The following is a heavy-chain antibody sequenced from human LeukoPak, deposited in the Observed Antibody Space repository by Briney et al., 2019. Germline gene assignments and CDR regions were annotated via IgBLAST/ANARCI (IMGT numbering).Heavy chain of an antibody. Sequence: SETLSLTCTVSGGSISSGSYYWGWIRQPPGKGLEWIGSIYYSGSTYYNPSLKSRVTISVDTSKNQFSLKLSSVTAADTAVYYCARVISSLLWFGFDIWGQGTMVTVSS. D-gene: IGHD3-10*01. V-gene: IGHV4-39*07. J-gene: IGHJ3*02. CDR2: IYYSGST. CDR3: ARVISSLLWFGFDI. CDR1: GGSISSGSYY.